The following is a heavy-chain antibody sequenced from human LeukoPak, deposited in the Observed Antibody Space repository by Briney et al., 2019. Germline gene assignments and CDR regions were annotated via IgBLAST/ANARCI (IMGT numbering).Heavy chain of an antibody. Sequence: PSETLSLTCIVSGGSISSSIYYWSWIRQPPGKGLEWLGYIYYSGSTNYNPSLESRVTMSVDTSKNQFSLNLRSMTAADTAVYYCARPGVGSGRYGAFDIWGQGTMVTVSS. CDR3: ARPGVGSGRYGAFDI. CDR2: IYYSGST. J-gene: IGHJ3*02. CDR1: GGSISSSIYY. V-gene: IGHV4-61*05. D-gene: IGHD5-18*01.